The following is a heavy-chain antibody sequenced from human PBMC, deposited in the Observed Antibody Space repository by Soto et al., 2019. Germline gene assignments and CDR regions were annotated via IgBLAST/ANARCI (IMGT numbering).Heavy chain of an antibody. V-gene: IGHV3-9*01. CDR2: ISWNSGSI. J-gene: IGHJ4*02. Sequence: PGGSLRLSCAASGFTFDDYAMHWVRQAPGKGLEWVSGISWNSGSIGYADSVKGRFTISRDNAKNSLYLQMNSLRAEDTALYYCATSPNPMYDSYLDYWGRGTLVTVSS. CDR1: GFTFDDYA. D-gene: IGHD3-3*01. CDR3: ATSPNPMYDSYLDY.